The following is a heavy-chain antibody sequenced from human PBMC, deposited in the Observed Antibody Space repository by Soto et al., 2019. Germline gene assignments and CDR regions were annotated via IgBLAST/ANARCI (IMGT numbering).Heavy chain of an antibody. J-gene: IGHJ5*02. V-gene: IGHV1-18*01. CDR2: ISAYNGNT. CDR3: ARDPSYVVPAAIRDFWFDP. CDR1: GYTFTSYG. Sequence: ASVKVSCKASGYTFTSYGISWVRQAPGQGLEWMGWISAYNGNTNYAQKLQGRVTMTTDTSTSTAYMELRSLRSDDTAVYYCARDPSYVVPAAIRDFWFDPWGQGTLVTVSS. D-gene: IGHD2-2*01.